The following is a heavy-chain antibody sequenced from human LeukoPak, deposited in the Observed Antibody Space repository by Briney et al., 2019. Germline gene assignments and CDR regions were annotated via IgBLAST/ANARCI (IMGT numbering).Heavy chain of an antibody. CDR1: GFTFSSYE. D-gene: IGHD1-26*01. Sequence: GGSLRLSCAASGFTFSSYEMNWVRQAPGKGLEWVSYISSSGSTIYYAGSVKGRFTISRDNAKNSLYLQMDSLRAEDTAVYYCARESPGATRDYWGQGTLVTVSS. CDR2: ISSSGSTI. CDR3: ARESPGATRDY. J-gene: IGHJ4*02. V-gene: IGHV3-48*03.